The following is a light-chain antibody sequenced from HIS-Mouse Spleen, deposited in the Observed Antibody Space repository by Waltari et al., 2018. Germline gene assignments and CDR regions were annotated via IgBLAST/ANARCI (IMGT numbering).Light chain of an antibody. Sequence: QSALTQPASVSGSPGQSITISCTGTSSDVGSYNLVSWYQQHPGKAPKLMIYGGIKRPSGVSNRFSGSKSGNTASLTISGLQAEDEADYYCCSYAGSSTWVFGGGTKLTVL. J-gene: IGLJ3*02. V-gene: IGLV2-23*01. CDR3: CSYAGSSTWV. CDR2: GGI. CDR1: SSDVGSYNL.